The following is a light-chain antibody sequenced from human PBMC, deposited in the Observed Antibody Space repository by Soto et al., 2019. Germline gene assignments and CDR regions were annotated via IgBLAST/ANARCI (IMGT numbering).Light chain of an antibody. V-gene: IGKV3-20*01. J-gene: IGKJ5*01. CDR3: QQYGSSPPVT. CDR2: GAS. Sequence: EIVLTQSPGTLSLSPGERATLSCRASQSVSSTYLAWYQQRPGQAPRLLIYGASGRATGIPDRFSGSGSGTDFTLTISRLEPEDFEVYYWQQYGSSPPVTFGQGTRLEIK. CDR1: QSVSSTY.